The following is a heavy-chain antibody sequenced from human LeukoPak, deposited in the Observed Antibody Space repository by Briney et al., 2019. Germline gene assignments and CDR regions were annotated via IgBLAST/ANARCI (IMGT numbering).Heavy chain of an antibody. CDR3: ARNYYDTKKPWD. V-gene: IGHV4-38-2*02. J-gene: IGHJ4*02. D-gene: IGHD3-22*01. CDR1: GYSITSGYY. CDR2: IYHSGDT. Sequence: PSETLSLTCIVSGYSITSGYYWGWIRQPPGKGLEWIGSIYHSGDTYYNPSLKSRVTISVDTSKNQFSLKLDSVTAADTAVYFCARNYYDTKKPWDWGQGTLVTVSS.